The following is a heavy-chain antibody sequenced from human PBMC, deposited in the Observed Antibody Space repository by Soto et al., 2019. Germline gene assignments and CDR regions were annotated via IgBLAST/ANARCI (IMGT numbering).Heavy chain of an antibody. J-gene: IGHJ6*02. Sequence: LRLSCAASGFTFSSYGMHWVRQVPGKGLEWVAVISYDGSNKYYADSVKGRFTISRDNSKNTLYLQMNSLRAEDTAVYYCAKDAGIQLWLYYYYGMDVWGQGTTVTVSS. D-gene: IGHD5-18*01. V-gene: IGHV3-30*18. CDR3: AKDAGIQLWLYYYYGMDV. CDR1: GFTFSSYG. CDR2: ISYDGSNK.